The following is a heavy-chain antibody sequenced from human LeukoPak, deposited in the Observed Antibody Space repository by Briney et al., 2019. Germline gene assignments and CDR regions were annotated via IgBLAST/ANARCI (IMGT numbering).Heavy chain of an antibody. Sequence: GGSLRLSCAASGFTFSSYSMNWVRQAPGKGLEWVSSISSSSSYIYYADSVKGRFTISRDNAKNSLYLQMNSLRAEDTAVYYCARSRRRPYTKLIVSAATPFDYWGQGTLVTVSS. V-gene: IGHV3-21*01. D-gene: IGHD2-2*01. CDR1: GFTFSSYS. CDR3: ARSRRRPYTKLIVSAATPFDY. J-gene: IGHJ4*02. CDR2: ISSSSSYI.